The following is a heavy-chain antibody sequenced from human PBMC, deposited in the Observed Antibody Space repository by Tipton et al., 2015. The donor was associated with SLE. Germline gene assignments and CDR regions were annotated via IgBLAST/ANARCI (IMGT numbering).Heavy chain of an antibody. Sequence: GLVKPSETLSLTCTVSGGSISSSSYYWGWIRQPPGKGLEWIGSIYYSGSTYYNPSLKSRVTISVDTSKNQFSLKLSSVTAADTAVYYCARGVAYYYDSGAFDIWGQGTMVTVSS. J-gene: IGHJ3*02. CDR3: ARGVAYYYDSGAFDI. V-gene: IGHV4-39*01. CDR2: IYYSGST. D-gene: IGHD3-22*01. CDR1: GGSISSSSYY.